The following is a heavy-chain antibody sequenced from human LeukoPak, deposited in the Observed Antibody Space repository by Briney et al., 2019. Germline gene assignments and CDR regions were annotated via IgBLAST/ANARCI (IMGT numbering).Heavy chain of an antibody. CDR2: IYYSGNT. V-gene: IGHV4-59*01. J-gene: IGHJ4*02. CDR1: GGSISSYY. Sequence: PSETLSLTCTVSGGSISSYYWNWIRQPPGKGLEWIGYIYYSGNTNYNPSLKSRVTISVDTSKNQFSLKLNSVTAADTAVYYCARGFSHMGGYFDYWGQGTLATVSS. CDR3: ARGFSHMGGYFDY. D-gene: IGHD2/OR15-2a*01.